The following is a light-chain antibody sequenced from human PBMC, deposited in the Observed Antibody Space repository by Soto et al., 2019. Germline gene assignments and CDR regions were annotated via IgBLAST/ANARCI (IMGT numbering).Light chain of an antibody. V-gene: IGLV1-40*01. Sequence: QPVLTQPPSVSGAPGQRVAISCTGSSSNIGAEYDVHWYQQLPGTAPKRLIYGDNNRPSGVPDRFSGSKSGTSASLAITGLQPEDEADYYCQSYDSSLNVQVFGGGTKVTVL. CDR1: SSNIGAEYD. J-gene: IGLJ3*02. CDR2: GDN. CDR3: QSYDSSLNVQV.